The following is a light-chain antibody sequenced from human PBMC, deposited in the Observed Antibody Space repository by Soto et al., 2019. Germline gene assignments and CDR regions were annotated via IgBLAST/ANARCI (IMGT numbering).Light chain of an antibody. CDR3: QQYATSPLT. V-gene: IGKV3-20*01. J-gene: IGKJ4*01. Sequence: ESVLTQSPGTLSLSPGESATLSCRARQSVPTSYLAWYQQKPGQAPRLLVYGASSRATGIPDRFSGSGSGTDFTLTISRLEPEDFAVYYGQQYATSPLTFGGWTRVEIK. CDR1: QSVPTSY. CDR2: GAS.